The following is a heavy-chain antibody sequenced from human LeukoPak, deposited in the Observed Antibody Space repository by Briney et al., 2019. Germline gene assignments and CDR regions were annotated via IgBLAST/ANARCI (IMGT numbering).Heavy chain of an antibody. CDR3: AREGDDSSGYGDAFDI. D-gene: IGHD3-22*01. V-gene: IGHV3-48*01. CDR2: ISSSSSTI. Sequence: QPGGSLRLSCAASGFTFSSYSMNWVRQAPGKGLEWVSYISSSSSTIYYADSVKGRFTISRDNAKNSLCLQMNSLRAEDTAVYYCAREGDDSSGYGDAFDIWGQGTMVTVPS. J-gene: IGHJ3*02. CDR1: GFTFSSYS.